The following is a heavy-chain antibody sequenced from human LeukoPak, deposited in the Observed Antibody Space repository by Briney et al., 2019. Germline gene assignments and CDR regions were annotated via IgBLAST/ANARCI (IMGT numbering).Heavy chain of an antibody. V-gene: IGHV4-61*08. CDR1: GASVSSSGYY. D-gene: IGHD6-13*01. CDR2: IYHSGST. J-gene: IGHJ4*02. CDR3: GRETIAATGTSVFFDY. Sequence: SETLFLTCTVSGASVSSSGYYWSWIRQPPGKGLEWIGYIYHSGSTNYNPSLKSRVTISVDTSKNQFSLKLTSMTAADTAVYYCGRETIAATGTSVFFDYWGQGTLVTVSS.